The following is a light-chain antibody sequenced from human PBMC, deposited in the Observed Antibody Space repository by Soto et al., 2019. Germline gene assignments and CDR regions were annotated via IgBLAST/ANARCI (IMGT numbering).Light chain of an antibody. Sequence: DTQMTQSPSSLSASVGDRVTLTCRASQSISNYLNWYQQRPGKAPKLLIYAASSLQSGVPSRFSGSGSGTDFTLTISSLQPEDFATYYCQQSYSTPRITFGQGTRLELK. CDR2: AAS. V-gene: IGKV1-39*01. CDR3: QQSYSTPRIT. J-gene: IGKJ5*01. CDR1: QSISNY.